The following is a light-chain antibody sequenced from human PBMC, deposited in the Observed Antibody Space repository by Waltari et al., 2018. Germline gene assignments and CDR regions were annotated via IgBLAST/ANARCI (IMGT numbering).Light chain of an antibody. J-gene: IGKJ5*01. V-gene: IGKV3-11*01. CDR2: GSS. CDR3: HQRMNWPIT. CDR1: QSVSSY. Sequence: EIVLTQSPATLSLSPGERATLSCRASQSVSSYFVWYQQKPGQTTRLLIYGSSNRATGIPARFSGSGSGTDFTLSISSLESEDFAVYYCHQRMNWPITFGQGTRLEI.